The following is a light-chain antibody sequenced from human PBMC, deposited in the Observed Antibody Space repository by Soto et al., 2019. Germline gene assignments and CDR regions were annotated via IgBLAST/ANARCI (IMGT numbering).Light chain of an antibody. CDR2: DVT. Sequence: QSALTQPASVSGSPGQSITISGTGTSSDVGGYDYVSWYQQHPGKPPKLMIYDVTNRPSGVSNRFSGSKSGNTASLTISGLQAEDEADYYCSSHTSSIIVLFGGGTKLTVL. J-gene: IGLJ2*01. V-gene: IGLV2-14*01. CDR3: SSHTSSIIVL. CDR1: SSDVGGYDY.